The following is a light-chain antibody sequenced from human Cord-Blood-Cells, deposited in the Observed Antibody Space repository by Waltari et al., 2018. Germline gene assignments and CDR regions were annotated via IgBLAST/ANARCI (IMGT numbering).Light chain of an antibody. CDR1: SLRSYY. J-gene: IGLJ2*01. Sequence: SSELTQDPAVSVALGQTVRITCQGDSLRSYYASWYQQKPGQASVLVIFGKNNRPSGIPDLFSGSSSGNTASLTITGAQAEDEADYYCNSRDSSGNHVVFGGGTKRTVL. CDR2: GKN. CDR3: NSRDSSGNHVV. V-gene: IGLV3-19*01.